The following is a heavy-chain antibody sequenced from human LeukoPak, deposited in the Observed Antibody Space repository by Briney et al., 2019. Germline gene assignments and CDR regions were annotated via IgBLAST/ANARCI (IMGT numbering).Heavy chain of an antibody. J-gene: IGHJ4*02. V-gene: IGHV3-53*01. D-gene: IGHD4-17*01. CDR2: IYSGGST. Sequence: PGGSLRLSCAASGFTVSSNYMSWVRRAPGKGLEWVSVIYSGGSTYYADSAKGRFTISRDNSKNTLYLQMNSLRAEDTAVYYCARDLAVTSLGYWGQGTLVTVSS. CDR3: ARDLAVTSLGY. CDR1: GFTVSSNY.